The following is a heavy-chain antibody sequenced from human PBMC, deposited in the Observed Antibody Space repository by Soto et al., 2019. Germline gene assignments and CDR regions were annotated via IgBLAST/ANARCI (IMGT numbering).Heavy chain of an antibody. D-gene: IGHD3-10*01. CDR3: ARGPMVRGVIIDY. J-gene: IGHJ4*02. V-gene: IGHV4-34*01. Sequence: VQLQQWGAGLLKPSETLSLTCAGYGGSFSGYYSSWIRQPPGKGLAWIGEINHSGSTNCVPSLTARVTISVDTSKNQFSLKLSSVTAADTAVYYCARGPMVRGVIIDYWGQGTLVTVSS. CDR2: INHSGST. CDR1: GGSFSGYY.